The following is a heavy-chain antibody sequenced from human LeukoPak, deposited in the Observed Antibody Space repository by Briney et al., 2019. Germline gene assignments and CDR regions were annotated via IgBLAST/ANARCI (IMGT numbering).Heavy chain of an antibody. Sequence: PGGSLRLACAAYAFSFSSYAMNWVRQAPGKGLGWVSAVRGSDAGTSYAESVKDRFTVSRDNSKNTMYLQMNSLRAEDTSVYYCAKNRGGSYYSGSDYWGQGTLVTVSS. D-gene: IGHD1-26*01. CDR2: VRGSDAGT. CDR3: AKNRGGSYYSGSDY. V-gene: IGHV3-23*01. CDR1: AFSFSSYA. J-gene: IGHJ4*02.